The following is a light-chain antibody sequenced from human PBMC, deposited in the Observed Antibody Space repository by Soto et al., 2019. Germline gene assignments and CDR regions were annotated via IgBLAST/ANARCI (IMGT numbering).Light chain of an antibody. Sequence: DIQMTQSPSTLSASVGDRVTITCRVSQSISSWLAWYQQKPGKAPKLLIYKASSLESGVPSRFSGSGSGTEFTLTISSLQPDDFATYYCQQYNSYPLTFGGGTKVAIK. CDR1: QSISSW. V-gene: IGKV1-5*03. J-gene: IGKJ4*01. CDR3: QQYNSYPLT. CDR2: KAS.